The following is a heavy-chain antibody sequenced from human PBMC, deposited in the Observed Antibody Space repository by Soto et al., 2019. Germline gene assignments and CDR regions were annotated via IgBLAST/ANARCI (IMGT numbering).Heavy chain of an antibody. CDR2: ISGSGAST. Sequence: GGSLRLSCAASGFTFSSYAMSWVRQAPGKGLEWVSAISGSGASTYYADSVKGRFTISRDNSKNTMYLQMNSLRAEDTAAYYCANDRGAAGTSWYIDVWGQGTPVTVSS. J-gene: IGHJ6*03. CDR3: ANDRGAAGTSWYIDV. V-gene: IGHV3-23*01. D-gene: IGHD6-13*01. CDR1: GFTFSSYA.